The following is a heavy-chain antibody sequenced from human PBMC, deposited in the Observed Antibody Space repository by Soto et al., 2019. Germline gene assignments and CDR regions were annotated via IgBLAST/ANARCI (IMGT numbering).Heavy chain of an antibody. J-gene: IGHJ4*02. V-gene: IGHV1-69*02. D-gene: IGHD6-19*01. CDR2: IIPILGIA. CDR3: ARAKKQWLGYFDY. CDR1: GGTFSSYT. Sequence: GASVKVSCKASGGTFSSYTISWLRQAPGQGLEWMGRIIPILGIANYAQKFQGRVTITADKSTSTAYMELSSLRSEDTAVYYCARAKKQWLGYFDYWGQGTLVTVSS.